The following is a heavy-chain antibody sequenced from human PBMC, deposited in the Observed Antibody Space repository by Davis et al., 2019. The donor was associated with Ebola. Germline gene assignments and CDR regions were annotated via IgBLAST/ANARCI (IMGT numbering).Heavy chain of an antibody. V-gene: IGHV3-9*01. Sequence: SLKISCAASGFTFDDYAMHWVRQAPGKGLEWVSGISWNSGSIGYADSVKGRFTISRDNAKNSLYLQMNSLRAEDTALYYCAKTLLYSGSYYGHWGQGSLVTVSS. CDR2: ISWNSGSI. CDR1: GFTFDDYA. J-gene: IGHJ4*02. D-gene: IGHD1-26*01. CDR3: AKTLLYSGSYYGH.